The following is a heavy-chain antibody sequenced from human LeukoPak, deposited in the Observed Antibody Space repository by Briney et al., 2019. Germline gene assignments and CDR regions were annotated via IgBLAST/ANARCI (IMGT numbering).Heavy chain of an antibody. CDR1: GGSISSYY. CDR2: IYYSGST. Sequence: SETLSLTCTVSGGSISSYYWSWIRQPPGKGLEWIGYIYYSGSTNYNPSLKSRVTISVDTSKNQFSLKLSSVTAADTAVYYCARAVAGRPHFDYWGQGTPVTVSS. V-gene: IGHV4-59*08. J-gene: IGHJ4*02. D-gene: IGHD6-19*01. CDR3: ARAVAGRPHFDY.